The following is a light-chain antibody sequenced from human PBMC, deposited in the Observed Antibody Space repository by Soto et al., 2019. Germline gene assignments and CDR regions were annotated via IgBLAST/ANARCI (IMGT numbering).Light chain of an antibody. CDR1: SSNIGSNT. V-gene: IGLV1-44*01. Sequence: QSVLTQPPSTSGTPGQRVTISCSGSSSNIGSNTVNWYQQLPGTAPKVLIYIYSQRPSGVPDRFSGSKSGTSASLAISGLQSEDESDYYCATWDDSLNGVVFGGGTKVTVL. CDR3: ATWDDSLNGVV. J-gene: IGLJ2*01. CDR2: IYS.